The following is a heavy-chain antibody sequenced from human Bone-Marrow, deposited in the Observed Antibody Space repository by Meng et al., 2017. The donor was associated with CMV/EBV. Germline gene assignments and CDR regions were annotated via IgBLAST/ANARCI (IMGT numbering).Heavy chain of an antibody. CDR2: ISYDGSNK. CDR3: ARDQTDIVVVPAPTSYYYGMDV. Sequence: GESLKISCAASGFTFSSYAMHWVRQAPGKGLEWVAVISYDGSNKYYADSVKGRFTISRDNSKNTLYLQMNSLRAEDTAVYYCARDQTDIVVVPAPTSYYYGMDVWGQGPTVTVSS. V-gene: IGHV3-30-3*01. D-gene: IGHD2-2*01. CDR1: GFTFSSYA. J-gene: IGHJ6*02.